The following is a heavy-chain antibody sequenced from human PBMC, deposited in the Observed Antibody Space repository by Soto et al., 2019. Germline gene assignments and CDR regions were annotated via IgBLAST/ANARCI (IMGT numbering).Heavy chain of an antibody. J-gene: IGHJ4*02. CDR2: IYYSGST. D-gene: IGHD2-15*01. Sequence: QVQLQESGPGLVKPSETLSLTCTVSGGSIGSYYWSWIRQPPGKGLEWIGYIYYSGSTNYNPSLKSRVTISVDTSKNQFSLKLSSVTAADTAVYYCARVYGGYLDYWGQGTLVTVSS. CDR3: ARVYGGYLDY. CDR1: GGSIGSYY. V-gene: IGHV4-59*01.